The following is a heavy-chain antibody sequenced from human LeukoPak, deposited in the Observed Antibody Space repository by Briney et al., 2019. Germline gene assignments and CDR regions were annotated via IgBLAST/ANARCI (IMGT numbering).Heavy chain of an antibody. Sequence: PGGSLRLSCAASGFTFSSYAMSWVRQAPGKGLEWASAISGSGGSTYYADSVKGRFTISRDNSKNTLYLQMNSLRAEDTAVYYCAKVGLDDSSGYYYYYYYMDVWGKGTTVTVSS. V-gene: IGHV3-23*01. CDR1: GFTFSSYA. J-gene: IGHJ6*03. CDR3: AKVGLDDSSGYYYYYYYMDV. CDR2: ISGSGGST. D-gene: IGHD3-22*01.